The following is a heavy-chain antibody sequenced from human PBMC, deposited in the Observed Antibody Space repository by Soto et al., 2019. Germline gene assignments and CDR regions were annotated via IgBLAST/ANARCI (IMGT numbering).Heavy chain of an antibody. Sequence: QVQLQESGPGLVKPSGTLSLTCAVSGGSISSSNLWSWVRPPQGQGLEWIGEIYHSGSTNYNPSLTSRVTISVYKSRNQFSLTLSAVTAADTAVYYCARVPLSGYGVKWFDPWGQGTLVTVSA. CDR2: IYHSGST. V-gene: IGHV4-4*02. CDR1: GGSISSSNL. CDR3: ARVPLSGYGVKWFDP. J-gene: IGHJ5*02. D-gene: IGHD3-22*01.